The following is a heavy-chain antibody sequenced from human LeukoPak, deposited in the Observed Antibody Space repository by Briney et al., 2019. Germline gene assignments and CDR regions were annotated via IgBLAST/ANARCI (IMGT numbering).Heavy chain of an antibody. D-gene: IGHD3-16*01. J-gene: IGHJ6*03. CDR1: GFTFSSYS. Sequence: PGGSLRLSCAASGFTFSSYSMNWVRQAPGKGLEWVSSISSSSSYIYYADSVKGRFTISRDNAKNSLYLQMNSLRAEDTAVYYCARWGVPIYYYYMDVWGKGTTVTVSS. V-gene: IGHV3-21*01. CDR3: ARWGVPIYYYYMDV. CDR2: ISSSSSYI.